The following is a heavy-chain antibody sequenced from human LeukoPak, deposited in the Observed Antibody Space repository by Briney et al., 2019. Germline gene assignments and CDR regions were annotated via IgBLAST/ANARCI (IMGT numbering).Heavy chain of an antibody. CDR3: ARDSVDSSGYVDY. D-gene: IGHD3-22*01. Sequence: SETLSLTCTVTGGSISNSSYYWGWIRQPPGKGLEWIGSIYYSGSTYYNPSLKSRVTISVDTSKNQFSLKLSSVTAADTAAHYCARDSVDSSGYVDYWGQGTLVAVSS. CDR2: IYYSGST. V-gene: IGHV4-39*07. CDR1: GGSISNSSYY. J-gene: IGHJ4*02.